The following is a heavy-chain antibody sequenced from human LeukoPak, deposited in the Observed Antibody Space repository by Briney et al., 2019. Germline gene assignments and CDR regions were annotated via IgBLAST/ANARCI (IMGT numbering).Heavy chain of an antibody. CDR1: GFTFSSYA. V-gene: IGHV3-23*01. D-gene: IGHD3-16*01. J-gene: IGHJ6*03. Sequence: GGSLRLSCAASGFTFSSYAMSWVRQAPGKGLEWVSAISGSGGSTYYADSVKGRFTISRDNAKNSLYLQMNSLRAEDTAVYYCARVGLGDYYMDVWGKGTTVTISS. CDR3: ARVGLGDYYMDV. CDR2: ISGSGGST.